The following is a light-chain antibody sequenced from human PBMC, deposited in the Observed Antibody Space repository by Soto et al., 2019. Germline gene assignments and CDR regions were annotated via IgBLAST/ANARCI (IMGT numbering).Light chain of an antibody. CDR3: QQSYSTPIT. J-gene: IGKJ5*01. V-gene: IGKV1-39*01. Sequence: DIQMSHSPSSLSASLVDRVTLTCGASQSVSCYLRWYQQKPGKAPKLVMYAAPSWQAGVPSRCSGSGSGTDFTLPISSLQPEDFATYYCQQSYSTPITVGQGTRLEIK. CDR1: QSVSCY. CDR2: AAP.